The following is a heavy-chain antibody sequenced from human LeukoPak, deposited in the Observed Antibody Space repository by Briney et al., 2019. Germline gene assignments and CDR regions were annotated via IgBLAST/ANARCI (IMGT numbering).Heavy chain of an antibody. V-gene: IGHV4-39*01. D-gene: IGHD6-6*01. CDR2: IYYSGST. J-gene: IGHJ4*02. CDR3: ARQIAARYYFDY. Sequence: PSETLSLTCTVSGGSISSSSYYWGWNRQPPGKGLEWIGSIYYSGSTYYNPSLKSRVTISVDTSKNQFSLKLSSVTAADTAVYYCARQIAARYYFDYWGQGTLVTVSS. CDR1: GGSISSSSYY.